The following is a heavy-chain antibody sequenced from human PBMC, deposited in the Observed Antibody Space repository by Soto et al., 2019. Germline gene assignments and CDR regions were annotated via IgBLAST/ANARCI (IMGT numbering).Heavy chain of an antibody. CDR1: GGTFSSYA. CDR3: ARVVSGAFGI. Sequence: ASVKVSCKASGGTFSSYAISWVRQAPGQGLEWMGGIIPIFGTANYAQKFQGRVTITRDTSASTAYMELSSLRSEDTAVYYCARVVSGAFGIWGQGTMVTVSS. J-gene: IGHJ3*02. CDR2: IIPIFGTA. V-gene: IGHV1-69*05. D-gene: IGHD2-21*01.